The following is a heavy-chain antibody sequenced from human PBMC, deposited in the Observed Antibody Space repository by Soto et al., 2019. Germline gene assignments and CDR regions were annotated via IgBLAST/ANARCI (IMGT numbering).Heavy chain of an antibody. CDR1: GCTFSSYG. D-gene: IGHD5-18*01. Sequence: QVQLVESGGGVVQPGRSLRLSCAASGCTFSSYGMHWVRQAPGKGLEWVAVIWYDGSNKYYADSVKGRFTISRDNSKNTLYLQMNSLRAEDTAVYYCARDPDTAMVTAFDYWGQGTLVTVSS. CDR2: IWYDGSNK. J-gene: IGHJ4*02. CDR3: ARDPDTAMVTAFDY. V-gene: IGHV3-33*01.